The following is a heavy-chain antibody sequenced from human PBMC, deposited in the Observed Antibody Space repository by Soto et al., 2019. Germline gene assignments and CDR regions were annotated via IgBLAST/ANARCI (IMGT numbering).Heavy chain of an antibody. CDR2: SHSAGTT. V-gene: IGHV4-59*08. D-gene: IGHD1-1*01. CDR1: GDSISGHY. J-gene: IGHJ4*02. CDR3: VRGEWERRSFDD. Sequence: QVQLRESGPGLVTPSETLSVTCTVSGDSISGHYWSWIRQPPGKGLEWIGYSHSAGTTNYNASLKSRVTLSLDTSKNVFSMRLTSVTAADTAVYYCVRGEWERRSFDDWGQGTLVTVSS.